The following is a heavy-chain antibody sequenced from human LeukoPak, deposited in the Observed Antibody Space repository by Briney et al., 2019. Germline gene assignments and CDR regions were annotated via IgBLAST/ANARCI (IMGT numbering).Heavy chain of an antibody. Sequence: GRSLRLSCAASGFTFSSYGMRWVRQAPGKGLEWVAVISYDGSNKYYADSVKGRFTISRDNSKNTLYLQMNSLRAEDTAVYYCAKEGILTPRFGANWFDPWGQGTLVTVSS. J-gene: IGHJ5*02. CDR2: ISYDGSNK. V-gene: IGHV3-30*18. CDR1: GFTFSSYG. D-gene: IGHD3-9*01. CDR3: AKEGILTPRFGANWFDP.